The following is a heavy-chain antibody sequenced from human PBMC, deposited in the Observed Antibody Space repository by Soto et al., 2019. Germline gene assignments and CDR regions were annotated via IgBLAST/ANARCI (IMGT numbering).Heavy chain of an antibody. V-gene: IGHV4-30-4*01. CDR3: AREGSSRNDAFDI. CDR1: GGSISSGDYY. Sequence: LSLTCTVSGGSISSGDYYWSWILQPPGKGLEWIGYIYYSGSTYYNPSLKSRVTISVDTSKNQFSLKLSSVTAADTAVYYCAREGSSRNDAFDIWGQGTMVT. D-gene: IGHD6-6*01. CDR2: IYYSGST. J-gene: IGHJ3*02.